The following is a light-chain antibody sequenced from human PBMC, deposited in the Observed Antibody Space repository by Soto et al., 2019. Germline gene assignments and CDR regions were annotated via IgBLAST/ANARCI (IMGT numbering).Light chain of an antibody. Sequence: DIVMTQSPDSLAVSLGERATINCKSSQSVLYSSNNKNHLAWYQQKPGQPPKLLIYGASTRESGVPDRFSGSGSGTDFTLSSSSLQAEDGAVYYCQQYYSIPHTFGQGTKLESK. CDR2: GAS. CDR3: QQYYSIPHT. J-gene: IGKJ2*01. CDR1: QSVLYSSNNKNH. V-gene: IGKV4-1*01.